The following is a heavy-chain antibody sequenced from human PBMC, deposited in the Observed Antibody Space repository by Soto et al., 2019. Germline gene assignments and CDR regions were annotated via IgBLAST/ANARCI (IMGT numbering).Heavy chain of an antibody. CDR3: ARGPGIMAKIDY. J-gene: IGHJ4*02. Sequence: QVQLLESGPGLVKPSQTLSLTCTVSGGSISSGGYYWSWIRPHPGKGLEWIGYIYYSGSTCYNPSLKSRVTISVDTSKNQFSLKLSSVTAADTAVYYCARGPGIMAKIDYWGQGTLVTVSS. V-gene: IGHV4-31*03. D-gene: IGHD3-16*01. CDR1: GGSISSGGYY. CDR2: IYYSGST.